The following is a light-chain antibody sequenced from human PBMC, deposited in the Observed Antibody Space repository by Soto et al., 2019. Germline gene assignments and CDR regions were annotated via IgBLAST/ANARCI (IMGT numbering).Light chain of an antibody. CDR3: QQYESTPPT. CDR2: WAS. V-gene: IGKV4-1*01. CDR1: QSDLYSSNNKNY. Sequence: DIVMTQSPDSLAVSLGERATINCKSSQSDLYSSNNKNYLAWYQQRPGQPSKLLIYWASTRESGVPDRFSGSGSGTDFTLTITSLQAEDVAVYYCQQYESTPPTFGQGTKLEIK. J-gene: IGKJ2*01.